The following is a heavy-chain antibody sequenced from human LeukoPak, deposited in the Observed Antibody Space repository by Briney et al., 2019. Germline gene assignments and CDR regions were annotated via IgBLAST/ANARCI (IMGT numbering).Heavy chain of an antibody. CDR1: GGSFSGYY. Sequence: SETLSLTCAVYGGSFSGYYWSWIRQPPGKGLEWIGEINHSGSTNYNPSLKSRVTISVDTSKNQFSLKLSSVTAADTAVYYCASGRGWLGMDVWGQGTTVIVSS. CDR2: INHSGST. V-gene: IGHV4-34*01. CDR3: ASGRGWLGMDV. D-gene: IGHD5-18*01. J-gene: IGHJ6*02.